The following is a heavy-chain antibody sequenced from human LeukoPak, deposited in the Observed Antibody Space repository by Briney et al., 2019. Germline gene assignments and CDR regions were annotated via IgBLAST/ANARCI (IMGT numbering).Heavy chain of an antibody. CDR2: IFHSGST. Sequence: XETLSLTCTVSGHSISIGYYWGWIRQPPGKGLEWIGSIFHSGSTYYNTSLKSRVTISVDTPKNQFSLKLSSVTAADTAVYYCARRSQQWLVRSWFDPWGQGTLVTVSS. D-gene: IGHD6-19*01. CDR3: ARRSQQWLVRSWFDP. V-gene: IGHV4-38-2*02. J-gene: IGHJ5*02. CDR1: GHSISIGYY.